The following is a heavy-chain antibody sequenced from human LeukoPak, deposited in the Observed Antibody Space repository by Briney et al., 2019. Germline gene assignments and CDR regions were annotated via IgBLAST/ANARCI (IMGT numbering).Heavy chain of an antibody. D-gene: IGHD3-10*01. CDR1: GYTFTTYA. V-gene: IGHV1-69*04. Sequence: ASVKVSCKASGYTFTTYAMNWVRQAPGQGLEWMGRIIPILGIANYAQKFQGRVTITADKSTSTAYMELCSLRSEDTAVYYCAREKTGSGSYYNVGWFDPWGQGTLVTVSS. CDR2: IIPILGIA. CDR3: AREKTGSGSYYNVGWFDP. J-gene: IGHJ5*02.